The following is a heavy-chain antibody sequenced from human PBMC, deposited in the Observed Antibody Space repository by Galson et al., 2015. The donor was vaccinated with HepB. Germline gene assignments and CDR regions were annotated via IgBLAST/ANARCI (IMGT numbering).Heavy chain of an antibody. D-gene: IGHD4-23*01. CDR2: ISYNGINK. CDR1: GFTFSSYT. CDR3: AGDGRIGNDAFDI. J-gene: IGHJ3*02. V-gene: IGHV3-30-3*01. Sequence: SLRLSCAASGFTFSSYTMNWVRQTPGKGLDWVAVISYNGINKYYADSVKGRFTISRDNSKNTVYLQMDSLRPEDTAVYFCAGDGRIGNDAFDIWGQGTMVIVSS.